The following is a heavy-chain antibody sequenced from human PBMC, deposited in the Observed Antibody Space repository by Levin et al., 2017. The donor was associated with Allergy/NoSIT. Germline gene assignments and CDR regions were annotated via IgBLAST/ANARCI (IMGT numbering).Heavy chain of an antibody. CDR2: IKENGREK. Sequence: GGSLRLSCAASGFTFSRFWMTWVRQAPGKGLEWVANIKENGREKYYEDSVKGRFTISRDNAKNLLYLQMNNLRAEDTAIYYCARIDSGYDRGDAFDSWGQGTMVTVSS. D-gene: IGHD5-12*01. J-gene: IGHJ3*02. CDR3: ARIDSGYDRGDAFDS. CDR1: GFTFSRFW. V-gene: IGHV3-7*01.